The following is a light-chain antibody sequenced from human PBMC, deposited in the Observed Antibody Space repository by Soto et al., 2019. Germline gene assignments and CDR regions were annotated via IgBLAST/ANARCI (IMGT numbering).Light chain of an antibody. CDR1: QSISSY. V-gene: IGKV1-39*01. CDR3: QQYNNWPYT. J-gene: IGKJ2*01. Sequence: DIQMTQSPSSLSASVGDRVTITCRASQSISSYLNWYQQKPGKAPKLLIYAASSLQSGVPSRFSGSGSGTDFTLTISSLQPEDFATYYCQQYNNWPYTFGQGTK. CDR2: AAS.